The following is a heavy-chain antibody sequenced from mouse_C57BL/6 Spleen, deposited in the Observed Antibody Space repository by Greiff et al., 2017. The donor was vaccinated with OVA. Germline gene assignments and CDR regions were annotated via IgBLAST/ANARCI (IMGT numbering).Heavy chain of an antibody. V-gene: IGHV1-80*01. D-gene: IGHD1-1*01. J-gene: IGHJ2*01. CDR3: ARGFITTVGYYFDY. Sequence: VQLQESGAELVKPGASVKISCKASGYAFSSYWMNWVKQRPGKGLEWIGQIYPGDGDTNYNGKFKGKATLTADKSSSTAYMQLSSLTSEDSAVYFCARGFITTVGYYFDYWGQGTTLTVSS. CDR2: IYPGDGDT. CDR1: GYAFSSYW.